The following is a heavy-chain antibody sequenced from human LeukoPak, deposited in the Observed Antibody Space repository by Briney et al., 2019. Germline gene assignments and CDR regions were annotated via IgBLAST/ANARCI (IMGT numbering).Heavy chain of an antibody. CDR1: GGSISGTNW. D-gene: IGHD1-26*01. CDR2: ISLAGQT. J-gene: IGHJ4*02. V-gene: IGHV4-4*02. CDR3: SRESGPFCPFGY. Sequence: SGTLSLTCGVSGGSISGTNWWSWVRQPPGQGLEWIGEISLAGQTNYNPSLNGRVTMSLDKSSNQLSLHLTSVTAADTATYYCSRESGPFCPFGYWGPGTLVTVSS.